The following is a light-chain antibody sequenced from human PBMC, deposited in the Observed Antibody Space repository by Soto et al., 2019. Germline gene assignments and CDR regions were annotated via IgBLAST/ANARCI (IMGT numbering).Light chain of an antibody. Sequence: EIVMTQSPATLSVSPGDGATLSCRASQSVDSNLAWYQQKPGQAPRLLIYAASTRATGIPDSFSGSGSGTDFTLTISRLEPEDFAVYYCQQYGSSLWTFGQGTKVDIK. CDR1: QSVDSN. V-gene: IGKV3-20*01. CDR3: QQYGSSLWT. CDR2: AAS. J-gene: IGKJ1*01.